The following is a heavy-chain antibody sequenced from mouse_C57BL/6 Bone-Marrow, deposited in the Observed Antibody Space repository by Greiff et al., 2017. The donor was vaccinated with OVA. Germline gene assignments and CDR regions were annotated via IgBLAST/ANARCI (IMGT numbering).Heavy chain of an antibody. D-gene: IGHD1-1*01. CDR3: ARYGSSYYFGY. V-gene: IGHV1-82*01. Sequence: QVQLQQSGPELVKPGASVKISCKASGYAFSSSWMNWVKQRPGKGLEWIGRIYPGDGDTNYNGKFKGKATLTADKSSSTAYMQHSRLTSEESAVYFCARYGSSYYFGYRGRGTTLAVTS. CDR1: GYAFSSSW. J-gene: IGHJ2*01. CDR2: IYPGDGDT.